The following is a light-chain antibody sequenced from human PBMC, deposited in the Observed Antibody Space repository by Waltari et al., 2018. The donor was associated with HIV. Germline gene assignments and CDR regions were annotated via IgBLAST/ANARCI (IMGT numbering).Light chain of an antibody. J-gene: IGLJ3*02. CDR1: SSHIGAGSD. V-gene: IGLV1-40*01. CDR3: QSYDSSLSGSV. CDR2: DNT. Sequence: QSVLTQPPSVSGAPGQRVTISCTGSSSHIGAGSDVHWYRQLPGPAPKLLIYDNTNRPSGVPDRFSGSKSGTSASLAITGLQAEDEADYFCQSYDSSLSGSVFGGGTKLTVL.